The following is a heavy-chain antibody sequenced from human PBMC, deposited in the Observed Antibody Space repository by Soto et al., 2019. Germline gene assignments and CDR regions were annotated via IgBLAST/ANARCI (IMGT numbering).Heavy chain of an antibody. Sequence: QVQLVQSGAEVKKPGASVKFSCKASGYTLTGYYMHWVRQAPGQGLEWMGWIHPNSGGTNYAQKFQGWVTMTRDTSISTAYMELSRLRSDDTAVYYCARGSRIAAADTFHYYYDMDVWGQGTTVTVS. V-gene: IGHV1-2*04. CDR2: IHPNSGGT. CDR3: ARGSRIAAADTFHYYYDMDV. D-gene: IGHD6-13*01. CDR1: GYTLTGYY. J-gene: IGHJ6*02.